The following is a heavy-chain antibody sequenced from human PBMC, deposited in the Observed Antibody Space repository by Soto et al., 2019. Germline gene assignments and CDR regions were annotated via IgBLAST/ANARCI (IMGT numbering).Heavy chain of an antibody. J-gene: IGHJ4*02. D-gene: IGHD3-3*01. CDR2: IIVSHGRP. CDR1: GYTFTSHT. V-gene: IGHV1-3*01. CDR3: ARELEDGVPGDF. Sequence: QVQLVQCGAEVKEPGASVKVSCKASGYTFTSHTIHWARQAPGQGLEWMGWIIVSHGRPRIAPHFQGRVTLTTDTSATTAYMELNSLTSEDTAVYFCARELEDGVPGDFWGQGTLVVVSS.